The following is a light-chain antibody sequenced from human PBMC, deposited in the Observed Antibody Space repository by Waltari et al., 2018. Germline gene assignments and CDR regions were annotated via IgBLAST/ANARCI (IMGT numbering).Light chain of an antibody. J-gene: IGKJ3*01. CDR3: QHYNTYPFT. CDR1: QSISIW. Sequence: DTQMTQSPSTLSASVGARVTTTCRASQSISIWLAWYQQRPGKAPKLLIYKASSLESGVPSRFSGSGSGTEFTLTISSLQPDDFATYYCQHYNTYPFTFGPGTKVDIK. CDR2: KAS. V-gene: IGKV1-5*03.